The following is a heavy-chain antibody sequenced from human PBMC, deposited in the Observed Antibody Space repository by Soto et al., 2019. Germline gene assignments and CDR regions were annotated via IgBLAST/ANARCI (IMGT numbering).Heavy chain of an antibody. D-gene: IGHD1-26*01. V-gene: IGHV1-46*01. J-gene: IGHJ5*02. Sequence: QVQLVQSGAEVKKPGASVKVSCKASGYTFTSYYMHWVRQAPGQGLEWMGIINPSGGSTSYAQKFQGRVTMTRDTSTSTVYMELSSLRSEDTAVYYCARERMRGSYYGNNWFDPWGQGTLVTVSS. CDR3: ARERMRGSYYGNNWFDP. CDR2: INPSGGST. CDR1: GYTFTSYY.